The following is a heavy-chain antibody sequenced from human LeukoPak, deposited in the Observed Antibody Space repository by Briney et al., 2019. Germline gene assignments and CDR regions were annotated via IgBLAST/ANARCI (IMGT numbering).Heavy chain of an antibody. Sequence: GGSLRLSCAASGFTFSSYAMSWVRQAPGKGLDWVSGISGSGGSTYYGESVKGRFTISRDNSKNTLYLQVNSLRAEDTAVYYCAKAGRPVSKYYFDYWGQGTLVTVSS. D-gene: IGHD3-10*01. CDR3: AKAGRPVSKYYFDY. J-gene: IGHJ4*02. CDR2: ISGSGGST. V-gene: IGHV3-23*01. CDR1: GFTFSSYA.